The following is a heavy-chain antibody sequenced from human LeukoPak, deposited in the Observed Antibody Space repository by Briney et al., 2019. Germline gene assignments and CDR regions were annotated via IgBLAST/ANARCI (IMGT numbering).Heavy chain of an antibody. J-gene: IGHJ6*03. D-gene: IGHD3-3*02. CDR1: GGSFSGYY. CDR3: ARAFYPGYYSYMAV. CDR2: IYYSGST. Sequence: SETLSLTCAVYGGSFSGYYWSWIRQPPGKGLEWIGYIYYSGSTNYNPSLKSRVTISVDTSKNQFSLKLSSATAADTAVYYCARAFYPGYYSYMAVWGKGTTVTVSS. V-gene: IGHV4-59*01.